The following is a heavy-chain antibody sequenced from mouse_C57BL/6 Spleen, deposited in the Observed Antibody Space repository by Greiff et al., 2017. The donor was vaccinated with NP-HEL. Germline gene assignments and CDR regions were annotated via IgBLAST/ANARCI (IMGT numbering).Heavy chain of an antibody. J-gene: IGHJ2*01. Sequence: VQLQQPGAELVRPGTSVKLSCKASGYTFTSYWMHWVKQRPGQGLEWIGVIDPSDSYTNYNQKFKGKATLTVDTSSSTAYMQLSSLTSEDSAVYYCARNRYYGSLFDYWGQGTTLTVSS. D-gene: IGHD1-1*01. CDR2: IDPSDSYT. CDR3: ARNRYYGSLFDY. CDR1: GYTFTSYW. V-gene: IGHV1-59*01.